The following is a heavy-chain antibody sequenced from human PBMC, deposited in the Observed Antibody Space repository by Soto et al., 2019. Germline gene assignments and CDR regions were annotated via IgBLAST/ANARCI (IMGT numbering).Heavy chain of an antibody. J-gene: IGHJ6*02. D-gene: IGHD3-10*01. Sequence: GESLKISCKGSGYSFTSYWISWVRQMPGKGLEWMGRIDPSDSYTNYSPSFQGHVTISADKSISTAYLQWSSLKASDTAMYYCARPANYGSGRAHGYYYYYGMDVWGQGTMVTVYS. CDR3: ARPANYGSGRAHGYYYYYGMDV. CDR1: GYSFTSYW. CDR2: IDPSDSYT. V-gene: IGHV5-10-1*01.